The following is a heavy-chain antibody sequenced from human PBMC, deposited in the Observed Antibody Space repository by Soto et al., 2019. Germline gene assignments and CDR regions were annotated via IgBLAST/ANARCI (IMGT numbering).Heavy chain of an antibody. D-gene: IGHD3-16*01. CDR1: GFTFDDYT. CDR3: VKGDDNGPFDH. CDR2: INWDCRRT. J-gene: IGHJ4*02. V-gene: IGHV3-43*01. Sequence: PGGAVRLSCVDPGFTFDDYTMYWVLQAPGKGLEWVSVINWDCRRTYYEVYVRGRFTNSRDNRRSSLFLQMNGLRSDDTALYYCVKGDDNGPFDHWGPGTLVTVSS.